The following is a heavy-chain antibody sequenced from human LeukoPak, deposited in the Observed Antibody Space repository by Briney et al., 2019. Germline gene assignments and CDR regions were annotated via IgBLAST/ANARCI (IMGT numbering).Heavy chain of an antibody. Sequence: ASVKVSCKASGYTFTSYYMHWVRQAPGQGLEWMGIINPSGGSTSYPQKFQGRVTMTRDMSTSTVYMELSSLRSEDTAVYYCARDGLEGYYYDSSGSAGLDPWGQGTLVTVSS. CDR2: INPSGGST. J-gene: IGHJ5*02. CDR1: GYTFTSYY. CDR3: ARDGLEGYYYDSSGSAGLDP. V-gene: IGHV1-46*01. D-gene: IGHD3-22*01.